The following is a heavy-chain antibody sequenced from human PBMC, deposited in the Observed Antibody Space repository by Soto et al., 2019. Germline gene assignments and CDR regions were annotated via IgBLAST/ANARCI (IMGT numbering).Heavy chain of an antibody. CDR1: GGSVRAPDW. CDR3: ARVRQGCSANNCYFDP. J-gene: IGHJ5*01. D-gene: IGHD1-1*01. V-gene: IGHV4-4*02. Sequence: SETLSLTCTLSGGSVRAPDWWNWVRQSPDKGLEWIAEVHISEHSNYNPSLRSRVSVSIDSSKNQFYLNLNSVTAADTAIYYCARVRQGCSANNCYFDPWGQGTQVTVSS. CDR2: VHISEHS.